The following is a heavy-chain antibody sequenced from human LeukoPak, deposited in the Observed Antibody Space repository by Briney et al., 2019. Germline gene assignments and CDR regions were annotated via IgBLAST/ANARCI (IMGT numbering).Heavy chain of an antibody. D-gene: IGHD2/OR15-2a*01. CDR2: IYTSGGT. CDR1: GDSISSYY. V-gene: IGHV4-4*09. Sequence: SETLSLTCTVSGDSISSYYWSWIRQPPGKGLEWIGYIYTSGGTNYIPSLKGRVTISIDTSKNQFSLKLSSVTAADSAVYYCARGILEYYYFDLWGRGTLVTVSS. J-gene: IGHJ2*01. CDR3: ARGILEYYYFDL.